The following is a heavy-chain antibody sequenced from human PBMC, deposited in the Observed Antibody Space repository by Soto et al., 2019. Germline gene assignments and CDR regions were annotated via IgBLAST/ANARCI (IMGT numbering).Heavy chain of an antibody. V-gene: IGHV3-11*01. D-gene: IGHD6-6*01. CDR3: ARQAARNYIDS. Sequence: EGSLRLSCVASGFTFSDYSMSWVRQAPGKGLEWLAFIDSRGRTLSYADSVRGRFTISRDNAENSVYLQMDSLRADDTAVYYCARQAARNYIDSWGQGNSVTVS. CDR2: IDSRGRTL. J-gene: IGHJ4*02. CDR1: GFTFSDYS.